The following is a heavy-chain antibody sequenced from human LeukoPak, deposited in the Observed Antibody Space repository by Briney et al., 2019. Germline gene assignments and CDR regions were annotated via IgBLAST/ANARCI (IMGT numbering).Heavy chain of an antibody. Sequence: SSETLSLTCTVSGGSISSGSYYWNWIRQPAGKGLEWIGRFYNSGRTNFNPSLKSRVTMSVDTSKNQFSLKLSSVTAADTAVYYCARDGYGSGSYTFWGQGTLVTVSS. V-gene: IGHV4-61*02. D-gene: IGHD3-10*01. J-gene: IGHJ4*02. CDR2: FYNSGRT. CDR3: ARDGYGSGSYTF. CDR1: GGSISSGSYY.